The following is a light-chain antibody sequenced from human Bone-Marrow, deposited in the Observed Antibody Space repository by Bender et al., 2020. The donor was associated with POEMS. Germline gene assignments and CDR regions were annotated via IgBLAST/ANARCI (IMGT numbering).Light chain of an antibody. CDR3: YSYAGSSTFWV. V-gene: IGLV2-23*02. CDR1: ASDIGYYDV. J-gene: IGLJ3*02. CDR2: DVS. Sequence: QSALTQPASVSGSPGQSITISCTGSASDIGYYDVVSWYQQHPGKAPKLMIYDVSKRPSGVPDRFSGSKSGNTASLTISGLQAEDEADYYCYSYAGSSTFWVFGGGTKLTVL.